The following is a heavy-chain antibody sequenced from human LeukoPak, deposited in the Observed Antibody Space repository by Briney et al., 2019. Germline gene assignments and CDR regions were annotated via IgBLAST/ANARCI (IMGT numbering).Heavy chain of an antibody. CDR3: ARVSGSSWYYFDY. J-gene: IGHJ4*02. CDR1: GGSISSSSYY. V-gene: IGHV4-39*07. CDR2: IYYSGST. Sequence: SGTLSLTCTVSGGSISSSSYYWGWIRQPPGKGLEWIGSIYYSGSTYYNPSLKSRVTISVDTSKNQFSLKLSSVTAADTAVYYCARVSGSSWYYFDYWGQGTLVTVSS. D-gene: IGHD6-13*01.